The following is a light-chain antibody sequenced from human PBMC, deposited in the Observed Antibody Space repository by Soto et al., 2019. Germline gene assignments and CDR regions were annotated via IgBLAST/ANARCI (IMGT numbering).Light chain of an antibody. CDR2: GNS. CDR3: QSYDSSLSGWV. V-gene: IGLV1-40*01. CDR1: SSNIGAGYD. J-gene: IGLJ3*02. Sequence: QSVLTQPASVSGAPGQRVTISCTESSSNIGAGYDVHWYQQLPGTAPKLLIYGNSNRPSGVPDRFSGSKSGTSASLAITGLQAEDEADYYCQSYDSSLSGWVFGGGTKVTVL.